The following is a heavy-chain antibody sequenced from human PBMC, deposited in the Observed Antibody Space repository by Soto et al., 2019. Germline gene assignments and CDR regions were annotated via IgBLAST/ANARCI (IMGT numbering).Heavy chain of an antibody. Sequence: QLQLQESGPGLVKPSETLSLTCTVSGGSISSSSYYWGWIRQPPGKGLEWIGSIYYSGSTYYNPSLKNRVTISVDTSKTQFSLKLRSVTAADTAVYYCARHPCSSCRYYYCYCGMDVWGQGTTVTVSS. D-gene: IGHD6-13*01. J-gene: IGHJ6*02. V-gene: IGHV4-39*01. CDR2: IYYSGST. CDR3: ARHPCSSCRYYYCYCGMDV. CDR1: GGSISSSSYY.